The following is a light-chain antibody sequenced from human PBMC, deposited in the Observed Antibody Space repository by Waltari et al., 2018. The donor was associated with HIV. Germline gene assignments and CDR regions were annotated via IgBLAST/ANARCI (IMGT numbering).Light chain of an antibody. CDR2: EVS. CDR1: SSDVGSYNL. Sequence: QSALTQPASVSGSPGQSITISCTGTSSDVGSYNLVSWYQQHPGKAPKLMIYEVSKRPSGVSNRFCCSKSGNTASLTISGLQAEDEADYYCCSYAGSSTYVFGTGTKVTVL. J-gene: IGLJ1*01. CDR3: CSYAGSSTYV. V-gene: IGLV2-23*02.